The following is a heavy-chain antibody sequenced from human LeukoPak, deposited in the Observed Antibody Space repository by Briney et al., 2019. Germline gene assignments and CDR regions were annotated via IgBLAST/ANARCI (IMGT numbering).Heavy chain of an antibody. J-gene: IGHJ4*02. CDR1: GYSISNGYY. V-gene: IGHV4-38-2*01. Sequence: SETLSLTCVVSGYSISNGYYWVWIRQPPGKGLEFIGKIYHSGSTYYNPSLKSRVTISVDTSNNQFSLKLSSVTAADTAVYYCARKNDYGDYRSFDYWGQGTLVTVSS. CDR3: ARKNDYGDYRSFDY. CDR2: IYHSGST. D-gene: IGHD4-17*01.